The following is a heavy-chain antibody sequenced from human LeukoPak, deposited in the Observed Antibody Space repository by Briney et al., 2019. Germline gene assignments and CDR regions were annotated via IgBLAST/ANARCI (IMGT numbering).Heavy chain of an antibody. CDR1: GYTFTSYG. Sequence: ASVSLSCKASGYTFTSYGISWVRQPPGQGLEWMGWISGNNGNTHYAQNRQNRVPTPTDTSTSTAYMEVKSLRFDDTAVYYCARDEARYSRGYYPNWFDPWGQGTLVTVSS. CDR2: ISGNNGNT. V-gene: IGHV1-18*01. CDR3: ARDEARYSRGYYPNWFDP. J-gene: IGHJ5*02. D-gene: IGHD3-22*01.